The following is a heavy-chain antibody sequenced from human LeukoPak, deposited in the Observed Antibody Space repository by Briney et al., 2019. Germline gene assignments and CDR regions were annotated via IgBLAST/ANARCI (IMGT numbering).Heavy chain of an antibody. CDR2: IFPHDSDT. CDR1: GVTFTNYW. Sequence: GESLKISCKSSGVTFTNYWIAWVRQMPGKGLEWLGIIFPHDSDTRYSPSFQGQVTISADKSITTAYLQWSSLRASDTALYYCARGGYSYGYADHWGQGTLVTVSS. V-gene: IGHV5-51*01. J-gene: IGHJ4*02. D-gene: IGHD5-18*01. CDR3: ARGGYSYGYADH.